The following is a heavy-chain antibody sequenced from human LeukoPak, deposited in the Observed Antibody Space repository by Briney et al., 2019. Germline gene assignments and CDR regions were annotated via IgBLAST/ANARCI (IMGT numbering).Heavy chain of an antibody. CDR2: INDRGNDK. V-gene: IGHV3-NL1*01. CDR1: GFSFSSYG. D-gene: IGHD2-21*02. Sequence: GGSLRLSCAASGFSFSSYGMNWVRQAPGKGLEWVSVINDRGNDKLYANSVKGRFTISRDNSKNTLYLQMNSLRAEDTAVYYCARGDIVVVTAMYFDYWGQGTLVTVSS. CDR3: ARGDIVVVTAMYFDY. J-gene: IGHJ4*02.